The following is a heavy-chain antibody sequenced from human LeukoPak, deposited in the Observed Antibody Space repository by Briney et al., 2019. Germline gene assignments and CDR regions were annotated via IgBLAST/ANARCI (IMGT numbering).Heavy chain of an antibody. Sequence: ASVKVSCKASGYTFTGYYVHWVRQAPGQGLEWMGWMNPKSGGTNYAQKFEARVTMNRDTSISTAYMELSRLRSDDTAVYYCARDLRGTDFWSYYYYYYMDVWGKGTTVTVSS. CDR1: GYTFTGYY. D-gene: IGHD3-3*01. CDR3: ARDLRGTDFWSYYYYYYMDV. CDR2: MNPKSGGT. V-gene: IGHV1-2*02. J-gene: IGHJ6*03.